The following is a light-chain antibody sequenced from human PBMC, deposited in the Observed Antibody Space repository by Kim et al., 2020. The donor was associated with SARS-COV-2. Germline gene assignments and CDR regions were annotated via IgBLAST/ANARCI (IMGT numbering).Light chain of an antibody. CDR3: QQRSNWPPEFT. Sequence: EVVLTQSPATLSLSPGERATLSCRASQDVSVFLAWYQHKPGQAPRLLIYDTSNRATGIPARFSGSGSGTDFTLTISSLEPEDFAVYYCQQRSNWPPEFTFGPGTKVDIK. CDR1: QDVSVF. CDR2: DTS. V-gene: IGKV3-11*01. J-gene: IGKJ3*01.